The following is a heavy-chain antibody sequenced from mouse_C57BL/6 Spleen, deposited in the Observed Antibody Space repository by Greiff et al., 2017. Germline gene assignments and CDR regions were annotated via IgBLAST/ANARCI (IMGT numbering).Heavy chain of an antibody. CDR1: GYTFTGYC. CDR2: LLPGSGRT. Sequence: VQLVESGAELMKPGASVKLSCKATGYTFTGYCIEWVKQRPGHGLEWIGELLPGSGRTNYNEKFKGKATFTADTSSNTAYMQLSSLTTEDTAIYYCARSYSNFDAMDYWGQGTSGTVSS. CDR3: ARSYSNFDAMDY. J-gene: IGHJ4*01. D-gene: IGHD2-5*01. V-gene: IGHV1-9*01.